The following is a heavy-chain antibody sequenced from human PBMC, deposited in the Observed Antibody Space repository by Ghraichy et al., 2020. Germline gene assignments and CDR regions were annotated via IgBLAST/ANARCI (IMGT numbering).Heavy chain of an antibody. CDR2: IIPIFRTT. CDR1: GGTFSSYA. Sequence: SVKVSCKTSGGTFSSYAISWLRQAPGQGLEWMGGIIPIFRTTSYAQKFQGRVTITADESTSTAYMELSSLRSEDTAVYYCARDRGNDYGDYGYYYYMDVWGKGTTVTVSS. CDR3: ARDRGNDYGDYGYYYYMDV. V-gene: IGHV1-69*13. J-gene: IGHJ6*03. D-gene: IGHD4-17*01.